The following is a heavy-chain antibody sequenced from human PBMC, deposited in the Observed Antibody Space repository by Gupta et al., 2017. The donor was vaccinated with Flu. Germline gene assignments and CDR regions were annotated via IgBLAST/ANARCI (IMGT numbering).Heavy chain of an antibody. CDR3: AKDHGLSHYNYYMDV. Sequence: VQLVESGGGVDQPGRSLRLSCAAPGSTLSSKGTHWVRQAPGKGLEWVALISYDGSNKYYEDSVKGRFTISRDNSKNTVYLQMNSLRAEDTAVFYCAKDHGLSHYNYYMDVWGKGTTVTVSS. D-gene: IGHD6-19*01. V-gene: IGHV3-30*18. CDR1: GSTLSSKG. CDR2: ISYDGSNK. J-gene: IGHJ6*03.